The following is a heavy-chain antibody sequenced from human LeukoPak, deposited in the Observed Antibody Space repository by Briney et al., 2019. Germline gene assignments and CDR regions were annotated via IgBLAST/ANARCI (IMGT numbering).Heavy chain of an antibody. J-gene: IGHJ4*02. V-gene: IGHV1-69*13. D-gene: IGHD3-22*01. Sequence: SVKVSCKASGGTFSSYAISWVRQAPGQGLEWMGGIIPIFGTANYAQKFQGRVTTTADESTSTAYMELSSLRSEDTAVYYCARGSYYDSSGYYSGFDYWGQGTLVTVSS. CDR3: ARGSYYDSSGYYSGFDY. CDR1: GGTFSSYA. CDR2: IIPIFGTA.